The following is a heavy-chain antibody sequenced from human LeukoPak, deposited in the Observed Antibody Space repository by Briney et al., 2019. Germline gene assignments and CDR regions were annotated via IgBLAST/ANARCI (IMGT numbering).Heavy chain of an antibody. D-gene: IGHD6-19*01. CDR2: INPSGGST. CDR1: GYXFTYYY. Sequence: ASVKVSCKASGYXFTYYYIYWVRQAPGQGLEWMGLINPSGGSTSYVQELQGRVTMTRDTSTSTVYMELSSLRSEDTAVYYCARGPYSSGWYGLDYWGQGTLVTVSS. CDR3: ARGPYSSGWYGLDY. J-gene: IGHJ4*02. V-gene: IGHV1-46*04.